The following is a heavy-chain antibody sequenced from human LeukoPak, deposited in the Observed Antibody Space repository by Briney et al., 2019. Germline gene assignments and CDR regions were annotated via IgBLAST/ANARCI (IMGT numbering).Heavy chain of an antibody. CDR2: ISNDGSKT. CDR3: AKDLDSSSWYYFDY. J-gene: IGHJ4*02. Sequence: GGSLRLSCAASGFTFSSDGMHWVRQAPGKGLEWVAVISNDGSKTYYGDSVKGRFTISRDNSKNTLYLQMNSLRAEDTAVYYCAKDLDSSSWYYFDYWGQGTLVTVSS. CDR1: GFTFSSDG. D-gene: IGHD6-13*01. V-gene: IGHV3-30*18.